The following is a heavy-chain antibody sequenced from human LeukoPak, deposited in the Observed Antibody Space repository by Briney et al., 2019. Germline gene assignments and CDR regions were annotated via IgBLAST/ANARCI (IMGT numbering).Heavy chain of an antibody. Sequence: PETPSLTCTVSGGPIITTNYFWGWVRQPPGNWLEWIGTVFYSGSTYYNPSLKSRVTISVDPSKNQFSLRLSSVTAADTAVYYCAREPAAALFLPGSYFDYWGQGTLLPVSS. CDR2: VFYSGST. CDR1: GGPIITTNYF. CDR3: AREPAAALFLPGSYFDY. J-gene: IGHJ4*02. V-gene: IGHV4-39*07. D-gene: IGHD6-13*01.